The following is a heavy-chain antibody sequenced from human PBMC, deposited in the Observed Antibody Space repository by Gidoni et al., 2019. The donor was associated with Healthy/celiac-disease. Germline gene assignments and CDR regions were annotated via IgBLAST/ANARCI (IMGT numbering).Heavy chain of an antibody. CDR3: TTDGGGIPGGSFDY. J-gene: IGHJ4*02. V-gene: IGHV3-15*01. D-gene: IGHD1-26*01. CDR1: GFTFSNAW. CDR2: IKSKTDGGTT. Sequence: EVQLVESGGGLVKPGGSLRISCAASGFTFSNAWMSWVRQAPGTGLEWVGRIKSKTDGGTTDYAAPVKGRFTISRDDSKNTLYLQMNSLKTEDTAVYYCTTDGGGIPGGSFDYWGQGTLVTVSS.